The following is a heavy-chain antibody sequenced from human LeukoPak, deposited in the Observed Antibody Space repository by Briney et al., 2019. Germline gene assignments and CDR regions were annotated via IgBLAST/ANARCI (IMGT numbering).Heavy chain of an antibody. J-gene: IGHJ3*02. D-gene: IGHD6-19*01. CDR2: ISYDGSNK. CDR3: ARGSGWYADDAFDI. V-gene: IGHV3-30*03. CDR1: GFTFSSYG. Sequence: GGSLRLSCAASGFTFSSYGMHWVRQAPGKGLEWVAVISYDGSNKYYADSVKGRFTISRDNSKNTLYLQMNSLRAEDTAVYYCARGSGWYADDAFDIWGQGTMVTVSS.